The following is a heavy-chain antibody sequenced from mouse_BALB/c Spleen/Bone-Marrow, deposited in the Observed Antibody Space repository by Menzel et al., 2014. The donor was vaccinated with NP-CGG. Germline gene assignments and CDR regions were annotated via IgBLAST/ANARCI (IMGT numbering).Heavy chain of an antibody. CDR3: VRAYGSSYAMDY. CDR2: ISSGGNYT. Sequence: EVMLVESGGGLVKPGGSLKLSCAASGFTFSSYAMSWVRQSPEKWLEWVAEISSGGNYTYYPDTVTGRFTISRDNAKNILYLEMSSLRSDDTAMYYCVRAYGSSYAMDYWGQGTSVTVSS. CDR1: GFTFSSYA. V-gene: IGHV5-9-4*01. J-gene: IGHJ4*01. D-gene: IGHD1-1*01.